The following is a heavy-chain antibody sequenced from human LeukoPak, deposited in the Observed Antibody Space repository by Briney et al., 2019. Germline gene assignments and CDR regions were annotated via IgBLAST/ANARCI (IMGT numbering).Heavy chain of an antibody. CDR3: ARDDGRFGNYYFDY. D-gene: IGHD3-10*01. V-gene: IGHV1-18*01. CDR1: GGTFSSYA. CDR2: INTYNGHT. J-gene: IGHJ4*02. Sequence: ASVKVSCKASGGTFSSYAISWVRQAPGQGLEWMGWINTYNGHTNYAQNFQDRVTMTIDTSTSTVYMELRSLRFDDTAVYYCARDDGRFGNYYFDYWGQGTLVTVSS.